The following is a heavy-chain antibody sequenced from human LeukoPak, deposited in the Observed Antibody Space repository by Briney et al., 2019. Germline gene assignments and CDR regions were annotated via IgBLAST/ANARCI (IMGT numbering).Heavy chain of an antibody. J-gene: IGHJ4*02. CDR3: ARGLPSYDFWSGYSYYFDY. D-gene: IGHD3-3*01. CDR2: INHSGST. Sequence: SETLSLTCAVYGGSFSGYYWSWIRQPPGKGLEWIGEINHSGSTNYNPSLKSRVTISVDTSKNQFSLKLSSVTAADTAVYYCARGLPSYDFWSGYSYYFDYWGQGTLVTVSS. CDR1: GGSFSGYY. V-gene: IGHV4-34*01.